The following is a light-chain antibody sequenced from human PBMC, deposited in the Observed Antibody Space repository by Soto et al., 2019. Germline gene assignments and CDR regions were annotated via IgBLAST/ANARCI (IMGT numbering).Light chain of an antibody. Sequence: QSVLTQAPSVSGTPGQRVTISCSGSSSNIGTNSVSWYQQLPGTAPKFLIYNNDQRPSGVPDRFSGSQSGTSASLAISGLRSEDEADYYCATWDDRLGGLDVFGSGTKLTVL. CDR3: ATWDDRLGGLDV. CDR2: NND. J-gene: IGLJ1*01. V-gene: IGLV1-47*02. CDR1: SSNIGTNS.